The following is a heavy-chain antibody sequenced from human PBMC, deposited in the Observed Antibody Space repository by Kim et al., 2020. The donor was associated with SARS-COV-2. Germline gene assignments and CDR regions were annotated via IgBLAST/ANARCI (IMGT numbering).Heavy chain of an antibody. V-gene: IGHV3-74*01. CDR3: ANNWNFDY. Sequence: DGSSTNYANSEKGRFTVSRDNAKNTLYLQMNSLRAEDTAVYSCANNWNFDYWGQGTLVTVSP. J-gene: IGHJ4*02. CDR2: DGSST. D-gene: IGHD1-1*01.